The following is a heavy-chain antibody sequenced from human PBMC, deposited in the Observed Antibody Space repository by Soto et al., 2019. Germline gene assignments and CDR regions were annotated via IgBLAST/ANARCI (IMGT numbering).Heavy chain of an antibody. V-gene: IGHV3-23*01. CDR2: VSASGGST. CDR3: AKDMEGVYVA. D-gene: IGHD3-16*01. J-gene: IGHJ5*02. CDR1: GFNFTSYA. Sequence: EVQLLESGGDLLQPGGSLRLSCAASGFNFTSYAMTWVRQAPGKGLEWVSTVSASGGSTFYADSVKGRFTISRDNSKSTLYLQMHTLRAEDTAVYYCAKDMEGVYVAWGQGTLVTVSS.